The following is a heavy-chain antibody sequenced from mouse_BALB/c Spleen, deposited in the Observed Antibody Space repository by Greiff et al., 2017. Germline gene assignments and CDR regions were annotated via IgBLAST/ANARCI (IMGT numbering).Heavy chain of an antibody. J-gene: IGHJ4*01. CDR2: IRLKSNNYAT. CDR3: TRGHYYGSSPYYAMDY. Sequence: EVMLVESGGGLVQPGGSMKLSCVASGFTFSNYWMNWVRQSPEKGLEWVAEIRLKSNNYATHYAESVKGRFTISRDDSKSSVYLQMNNLRAEDTGIYYCTRGHYYGSSPYYAMDYWGQGTSVTVSS. D-gene: IGHD1-1*01. V-gene: IGHV6-6*02. CDR1: GFTFSNYW.